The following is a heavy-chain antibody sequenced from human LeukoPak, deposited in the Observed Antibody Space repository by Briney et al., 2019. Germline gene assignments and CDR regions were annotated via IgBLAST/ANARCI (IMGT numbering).Heavy chain of an antibody. J-gene: IGHJ4*02. CDR1: GFSLSTYS. CDR2: ISSSSSYI. V-gene: IGHV3-21*01. CDR3: SRDLRGPRDY. Sequence: PGGSLRLSCAASGFSLSTYSMNWVRQAPGKGLEWVSFISSSSSYIYYADSVKGRFTISRDNTKNTLYLQMDSLRGEDTAVYYCSRDLRGPRDYWGQGTLVTVSS. D-gene: IGHD3-10*01.